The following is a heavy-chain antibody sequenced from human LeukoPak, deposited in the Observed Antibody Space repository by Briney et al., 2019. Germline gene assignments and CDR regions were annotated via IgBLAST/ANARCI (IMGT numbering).Heavy chain of an antibody. CDR1: GFTFSSYA. CDR2: ISSSGSTI. CDR3: AREGVEMATTIDY. D-gene: IGHD5-24*01. Sequence: GGSLRLSCAASGFTFSSYAMHWVRQAPGKGLEWVSYISSSGSTIYYADSVKGRFTISRDNAKNSLYLQMNSLRAEDTAVYYCAREGVEMATTIDYWGQGTLVTVSS. J-gene: IGHJ4*02. V-gene: IGHV3-48*03.